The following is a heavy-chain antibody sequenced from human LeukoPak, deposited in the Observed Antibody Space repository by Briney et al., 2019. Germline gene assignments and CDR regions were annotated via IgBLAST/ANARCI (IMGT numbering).Heavy chain of an antibody. V-gene: IGHV3-21*01. CDR3: ARDFRGYYGDFDY. Sequence: PGGSLRLSCAASGFTFSSHSMNWVRQAPGKGLEWVSSISSSSKYIYYADSVKGRFAISRDNAKNSLYLQMNSLRAEAPAVYYCARDFRGYYGDFDYWGQGTLVTVSS. D-gene: IGHD4-17*01. CDR1: GFTFSSHS. CDR2: ISSSSKYI. J-gene: IGHJ4*02.